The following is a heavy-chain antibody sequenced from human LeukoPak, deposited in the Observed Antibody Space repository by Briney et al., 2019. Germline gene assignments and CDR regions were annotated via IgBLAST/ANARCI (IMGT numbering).Heavy chain of an antibody. D-gene: IGHD3-10*01. J-gene: IGHJ4*02. V-gene: IGHV3-21*01. CDR1: GFTFSSYS. CDR3: ARDLSGTMVRGFFDY. Sequence: GGSLRLSCAASGFTFSSYSMNWVRQAPGKGLEWVSSISSSSSYIYYADSVKGRFTISRDNAKNSLYLQMNSLRAEDTAVYYCARDLSGTMVRGFFDYWGQGTLVTVSS. CDR2: ISSSSSYI.